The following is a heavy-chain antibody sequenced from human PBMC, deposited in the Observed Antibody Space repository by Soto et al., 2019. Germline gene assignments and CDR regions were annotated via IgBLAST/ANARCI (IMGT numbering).Heavy chain of an antibody. V-gene: IGHV3-23*01. D-gene: IGHD6-19*01. Sequence: PGGSLRLSCAASGFTFSSYAMSWVRQAPGKGLEWVSAISGNGGSTYYADSVKGRFTISRDNSKNTLYLQMNSLRAEGTAVFYCAKQTPGIAVAGTPPDYWGQGTLVTVSS. J-gene: IGHJ4*02. CDR3: AKQTPGIAVAGTPPDY. CDR1: GFTFSSYA. CDR2: ISGNGGST.